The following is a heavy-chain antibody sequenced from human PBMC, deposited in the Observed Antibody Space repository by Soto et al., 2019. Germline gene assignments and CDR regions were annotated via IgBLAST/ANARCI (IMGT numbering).Heavy chain of an antibody. V-gene: IGHV5-51*01. Sequence: GESLKISCKGSGYSFTNYWMGWVRQMSGKGLEWMGIIYPGDSDTRYSPSFQGQVTISVDKSISTAYLQWSSLKASDTAMYYCAKTGGTSLYGIVYWGQGTQVTVSS. D-gene: IGHD2-2*01. J-gene: IGHJ4*02. CDR3: AKTGGTSLYGIVY. CDR2: IYPGDSDT. CDR1: GYSFTNYW.